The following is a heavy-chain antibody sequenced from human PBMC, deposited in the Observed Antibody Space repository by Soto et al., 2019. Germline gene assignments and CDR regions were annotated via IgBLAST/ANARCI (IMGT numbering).Heavy chain of an antibody. CDR2: IKSKTDGGTT. J-gene: IGHJ4*02. D-gene: IGHD1-26*01. CDR3: TTLCEIQWDPTWRDY. Sequence: PGVSLRLSCAASGFTVSSNYMSWVRQAPGKGLEWVGRIKSKTDGGTTDYAAPVKGRFTISRDDSKNTLYLQMNSLKTEDTAVYYCTTLCEIQWDPTWRDYWGQGTLVTVSS. V-gene: IGHV3-15*01. CDR1: GFTVSSNY.